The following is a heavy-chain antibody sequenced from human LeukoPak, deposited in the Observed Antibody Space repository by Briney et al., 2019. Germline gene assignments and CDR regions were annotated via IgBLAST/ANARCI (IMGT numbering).Heavy chain of an antibody. D-gene: IGHD6-13*01. J-gene: IGHJ4*02. Sequence: PGGSLRLSCAASGFTFSSDAMIWVRQAPGKGLGWVSAISGSGDNTFYADSVKGRFTISRDNSKTTLYLQMHTLRAEDTAVYYCAKKGSTWHFAYWGQGTLVTVSS. CDR3: AKKGSTWHFAY. CDR1: GFTFSSDA. V-gene: IGHV3-23*01. CDR2: ISGSGDNT.